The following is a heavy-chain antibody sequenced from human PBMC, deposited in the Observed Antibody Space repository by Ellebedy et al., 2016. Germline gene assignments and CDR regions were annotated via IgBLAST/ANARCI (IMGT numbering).Heavy chain of an antibody. CDR1: GFPFTSFF. CDR3: ARDLTRYSSSWYALDY. J-gene: IGHJ4*02. CDR2: VSPSGGTT. Sequence: GESLKISXAASGFPFTSFFVNWVRQAPGKGLEWVSTVSPSGGTTHYADSVKGRFTISRDNSKSTAYLQMNSLRADDTAVYYCARDLTRYSSSWYALDYWGQGTLVTVSS. D-gene: IGHD6-13*01. V-gene: IGHV3-23*01.